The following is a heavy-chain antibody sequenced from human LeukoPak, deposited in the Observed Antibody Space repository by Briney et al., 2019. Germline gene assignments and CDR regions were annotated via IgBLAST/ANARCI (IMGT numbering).Heavy chain of an antibody. J-gene: IGHJ4*02. V-gene: IGHV1-69*13. CDR3: ALLDYDILTLGY. CDR1: GGTFSSYA. Sequence: SVKVSCKASGGTFSSYAISWVPQAPGQGLEWMGGIIPIFGTANYAQKFQGRVTITADESTSTAYMELSSLRSEDTAVYYCALLDYDILTLGYWGQGTLVTVSS. CDR2: IIPIFGTA. D-gene: IGHD3-9*01.